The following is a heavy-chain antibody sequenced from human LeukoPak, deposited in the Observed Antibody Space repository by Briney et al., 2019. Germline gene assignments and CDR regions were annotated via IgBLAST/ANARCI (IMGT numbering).Heavy chain of an antibody. V-gene: IGHV4-59*01. Sequence: SETLSLTCTVSGGSISSYYWSWIRQPPGRGLEWIGCISYSGSTNYNPSLKSRVTISVDTSKNQFSLKLSSVTAADTAVYYCARGRGSYGYELDYWGQGTLVTVSS. CDR3: ARGRGSYGYELDY. CDR1: GGSISSYY. J-gene: IGHJ4*02. CDR2: ISYSGST. D-gene: IGHD5-18*01.